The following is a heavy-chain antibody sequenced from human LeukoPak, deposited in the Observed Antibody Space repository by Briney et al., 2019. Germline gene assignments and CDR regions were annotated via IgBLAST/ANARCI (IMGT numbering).Heavy chain of an antibody. Sequence: SETLSLTCVVYGGSFSGYYWGWIRQPPGKGLEWIGEIDQSGTTNYNPSLKSRVTISIDTSKKQFSLTLTSMTAADTAVYYCARVPHYYFGYGYFDTWGQGTRVTVSS. V-gene: IGHV4-34*01. CDR3: ARVPHYYFGYGYFDT. J-gene: IGHJ4*02. CDR2: IDQSGTT. CDR1: GGSFSGYY. D-gene: IGHD3-10*01.